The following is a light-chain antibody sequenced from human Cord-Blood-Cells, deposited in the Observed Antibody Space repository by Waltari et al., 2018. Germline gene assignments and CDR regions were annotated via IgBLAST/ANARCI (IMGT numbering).Light chain of an antibody. CDR3: QQSYSTPYT. V-gene: IGKV1-39*01. Sequence: DIHMTQSPPSPSASVGDRVTITCPASQSISSYLNWYQQNPGKAPTILIYAASILQSGVPSRFSGSVSGTDFTLTISSLQPEDFATYYCQQSYSTPYTFGQGTKLDIK. CDR1: QSISSY. CDR2: AAS. J-gene: IGKJ2*01.